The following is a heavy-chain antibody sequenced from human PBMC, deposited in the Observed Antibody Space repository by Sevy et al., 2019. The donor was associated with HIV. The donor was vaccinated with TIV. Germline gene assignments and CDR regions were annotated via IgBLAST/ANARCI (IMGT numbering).Heavy chain of an antibody. CDR2: ISPHNGDT. J-gene: IGHJ4*02. V-gene: IGHV1-18*01. CDR1: GYTFTNYR. CDR3: ARAYCSGGRCYSLAY. Sequence: ASVKVSCKASGYTFTNYRLYWVRQAPGRGLESMGWISPHNGDTTFAQKFQGRVTMVTDTSTDTADMDLRSLRSDDTALYYCARAYCSGGRCYSLAYWGQGTLVTVSS. D-gene: IGHD2-15*01.